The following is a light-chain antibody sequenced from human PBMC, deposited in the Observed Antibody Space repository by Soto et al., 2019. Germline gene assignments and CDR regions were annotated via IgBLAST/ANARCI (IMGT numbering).Light chain of an antibody. J-gene: IGLJ1*01. CDR2: AVS. V-gene: IGLV2-14*01. CDR1: SSGVGLYDY. CDR3: SSYTSDSSYV. Sequence: QSVLTQPASVSGSPGQSITISCTGTSSGVGLYDYASWYQQHPGKAPQLMIYAVSNRPSGVSNRFSASKSGNTASLFISGLQAEDEADYYCSSYTSDSSYVFGSGTKVTVL.